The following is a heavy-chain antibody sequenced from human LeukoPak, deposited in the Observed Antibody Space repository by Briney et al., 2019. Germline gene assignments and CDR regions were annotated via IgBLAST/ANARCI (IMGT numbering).Heavy chain of an antibody. CDR2: IYYSGST. CDR3: ARLFGLAYCGGDCYYLDY. J-gene: IGHJ4*02. Sequence: SETLSLTCTVSGGSISSSSYYWGWIRQPPGKGLEWIGSIYYSGSTYYNPSLKSRVTISVDTSKNQFSLKLSSVTAADTAVYYCARLFGLAYCGGDCYYLDYWGQGTLVTVSS. V-gene: IGHV4-39*07. D-gene: IGHD2-21*02. CDR1: GGSISSSSYY.